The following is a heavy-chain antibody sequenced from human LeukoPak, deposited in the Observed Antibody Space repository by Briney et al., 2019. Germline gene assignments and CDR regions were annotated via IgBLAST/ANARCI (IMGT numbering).Heavy chain of an antibody. V-gene: IGHV1-2*02. Sequence: VASVKVSCKASGYTFTGYYMHWVRQAPGQGLEWMGWINPNSGGTNYAQKFQGRVTMTRDTSISTAYMELSGLRSDDTAVYYCARDRKRVGYMDVWGKGTTVTVSS. D-gene: IGHD1-26*01. J-gene: IGHJ6*03. CDR3: ARDRKRVGYMDV. CDR1: GYTFTGYY. CDR2: INPNSGGT.